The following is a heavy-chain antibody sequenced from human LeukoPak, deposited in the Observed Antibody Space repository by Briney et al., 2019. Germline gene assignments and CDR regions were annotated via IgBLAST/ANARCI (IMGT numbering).Heavy chain of an antibody. CDR2: IYYSGST. Sequence: PSETLSLTCTVSGVSISSSSYYWGWIRQPRGKGLEWIGSIYYSGSTYYNPSLQSRVTISVDTSKNQFSLKLSSVTAADTALYYCAREGGGSSHYWGQGTLVTVSS. V-gene: IGHV4-39*07. D-gene: IGHD1-26*01. CDR3: AREGGGSSHY. CDR1: GVSISSSSYY. J-gene: IGHJ4*02.